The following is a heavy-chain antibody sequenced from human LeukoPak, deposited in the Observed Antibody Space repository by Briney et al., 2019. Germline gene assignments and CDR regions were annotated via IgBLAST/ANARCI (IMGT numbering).Heavy chain of an antibody. CDR2: IIPIFGTA. D-gene: IGHD3-22*01. J-gene: IGHJ4*02. V-gene: IGHV1-69*13. Sequence: GASVKVSCKASGYTFTSYDINWVRQAPGQGLEWMGGIIPIFGTANYAQKFQGRVTITADESTSTAYMELTSLRSEDTAVYSCARVDYYDSSADYWGQGTLVTVSS. CDR1: GYTFTSYD. CDR3: ARVDYYDSSADY.